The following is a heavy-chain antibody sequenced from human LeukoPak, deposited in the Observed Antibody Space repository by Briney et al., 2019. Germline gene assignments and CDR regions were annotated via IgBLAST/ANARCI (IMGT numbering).Heavy chain of an antibody. J-gene: IGHJ4*02. CDR3: AKDDSYSGYLDY. Sequence: PGGSLRLPCAASGFTFSSYGMSWVRHAPGKWLEWVSAISGSGGSTYYADSVKGRFTISRDNSKNTLYLQMNSLRAEDTAVYYCAKDDSYSGYLDYWGQGTLVTVSS. CDR2: ISGSGGST. V-gene: IGHV3-23*01. CDR1: GFTFSSYG. D-gene: IGHD5-12*01.